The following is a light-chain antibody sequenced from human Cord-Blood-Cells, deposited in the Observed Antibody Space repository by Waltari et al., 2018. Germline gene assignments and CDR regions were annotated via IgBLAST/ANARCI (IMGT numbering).Light chain of an antibody. CDR2: EGS. Sequence: QSALTQPASVSGSPGQSITISCTGTSSDVGSYNLVSWYPQHPGKAPKLMIDEGSKRPSGVSNRFSGSKSGNTASLTISGLQAEDEADYYCCSYAGSSTWVFGGGTKLTVL. V-gene: IGLV2-23*01. CDR3: CSYAGSSTWV. J-gene: IGLJ3*02. CDR1: SSDVGSYNL.